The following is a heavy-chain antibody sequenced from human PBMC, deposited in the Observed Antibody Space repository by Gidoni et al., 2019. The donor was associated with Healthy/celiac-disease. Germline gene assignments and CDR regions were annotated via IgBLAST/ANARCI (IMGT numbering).Heavy chain of an antibody. CDR1: GFTFSSYG. CDR2: IWYDGSNK. J-gene: IGHJ6*02. D-gene: IGHD2-2*01. Sequence: QVQLVESGGGVVQPGRSLRLSCAASGFTFSSYGMPWVRQAPGKGLEWVAVIWYDGSNKYYADSVKGRFTISRDNSKNTLYLQMNSLRAEDTAVYYCARDHVVVVPAAPQGYYYGMDVWGQGTTVTVSS. CDR3: ARDHVVVVPAAPQGYYYGMDV. V-gene: IGHV3-33*01.